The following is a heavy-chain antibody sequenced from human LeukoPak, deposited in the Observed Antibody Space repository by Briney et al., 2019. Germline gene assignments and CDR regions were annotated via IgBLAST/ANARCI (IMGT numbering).Heavy chain of an antibody. CDR3: ASTYQRAS. CDR2: IYSGGST. D-gene: IGHD2-2*01. CDR1: GFTVGSNY. Sequence: PGGSLRLSCAASGFTVGSNYMSWVRQAPGKGLEWVSVIYSGGSTYYADSVKGRFAISRDNSKNTLYLQMNSLRAEDTAVYYCASTYQRASWGQGTLVTVSS. J-gene: IGHJ4*02. V-gene: IGHV3-66*01.